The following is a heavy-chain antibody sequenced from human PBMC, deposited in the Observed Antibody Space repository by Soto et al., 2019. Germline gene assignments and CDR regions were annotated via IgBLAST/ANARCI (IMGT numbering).Heavy chain of an antibody. CDR3: ARDPGYSYGYGYYYGMDA. J-gene: IGHJ6*02. CDR1: GGTFSSYA. V-gene: IGHV1-69*13. Sequence: SVKVSCKASGGTFSSYAISWVRQAPGQGLEWMGGIIPIFGTANYAQKFQGRVTITADESTSTAYMELSSLRSEDTAVYYCARDPGYSYGYGYYYGMDAWGQGTTVTVS. D-gene: IGHD5-18*01. CDR2: IIPIFGTA.